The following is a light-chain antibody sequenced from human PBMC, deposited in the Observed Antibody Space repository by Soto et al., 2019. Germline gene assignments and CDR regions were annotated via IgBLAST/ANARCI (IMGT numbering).Light chain of an antibody. CDR1: QSISSW. CDR3: QHYNSYSEA. Sequence: DIQMTQSPSTLSAFVGDRVTITCRASQSISSWLAWYQQKPGKAPEVLVWDASSLQRGVPTRFSGSGSGTEFTLTISSLQPDDFATYYCQHYNSYSEAFGQGTKVDI. J-gene: IGKJ1*01. CDR2: DAS. V-gene: IGKV1-5*01.